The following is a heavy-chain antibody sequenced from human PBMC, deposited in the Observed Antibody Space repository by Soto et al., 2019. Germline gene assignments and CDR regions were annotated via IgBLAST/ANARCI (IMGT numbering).Heavy chain of an antibody. J-gene: IGHJ6*02. CDR1: GGTFSSYA. Sequence: QVQLVQSGAEVKKPGSSVKVSCKASGGTFSSYAISWVRQAPGQGLEWMGGIIPIFGTANYAQKFQGRVTITADESTSTAYMELSSLRYEDTAVYYCARDLAGYYGDYYGMDVWGQGTTVTVSS. CDR3: ARDLAGYYGDYYGMDV. V-gene: IGHV1-69*01. D-gene: IGHD3-9*01. CDR2: IIPIFGTA.